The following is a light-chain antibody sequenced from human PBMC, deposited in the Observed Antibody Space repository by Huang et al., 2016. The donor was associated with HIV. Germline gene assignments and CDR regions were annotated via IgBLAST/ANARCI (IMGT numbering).Light chain of an antibody. J-gene: IGKJ2*03. Sequence: DIVMNQSPLSLPVTPGEPASISCRSSQSLLHNNGYNYLDWYVQKPGQSPQLLIDLGSHRASGVPDRLSGSGSGTDFTLKISRVEAEDVGVYYCMQALQIPHSFGQGTKLEIK. CDR1: QSLLHNNGYNY. CDR2: LGS. V-gene: IGKV2-28*01. CDR3: MQALQIPHS.